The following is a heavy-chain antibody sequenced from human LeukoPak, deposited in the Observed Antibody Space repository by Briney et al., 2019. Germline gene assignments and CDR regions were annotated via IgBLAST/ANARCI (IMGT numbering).Heavy chain of an antibody. V-gene: IGHV1-18*01. Sequence: RASVKVSCKASGYTFTSYGISWVRQAPGQGLEWMGWISAYNGNTNYAQKFQGRVTMTRDTSISTAYMELSRLRSDDTAVYYCARDWDYDFWSGYEYWGQGTLVTVSS. CDR2: ISAYNGNT. J-gene: IGHJ4*02. D-gene: IGHD3-3*01. CDR3: ARDWDYDFWSGYEY. CDR1: GYTFTSYG.